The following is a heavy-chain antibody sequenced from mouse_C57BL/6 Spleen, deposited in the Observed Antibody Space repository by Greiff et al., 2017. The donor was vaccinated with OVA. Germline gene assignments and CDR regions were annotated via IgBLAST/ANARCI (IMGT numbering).Heavy chain of an antibody. CDR3: ARSDYYYGSDWYFDV. CDR1: GYTFTSYD. V-gene: IGHV1-85*01. Sequence: QVQLQQSGPELVKPGASVKLSCKASGYTFTSYDINWVKQRPGQGLEWIGWIYPRDGSTKYNEKFKGKATLTVDTSSSTAYMELHSLTSEDSAVYFCARSDYYYGSDWYFDVWGTGTTVTVSS. J-gene: IGHJ1*03. CDR2: IYPRDGST. D-gene: IGHD1-1*01.